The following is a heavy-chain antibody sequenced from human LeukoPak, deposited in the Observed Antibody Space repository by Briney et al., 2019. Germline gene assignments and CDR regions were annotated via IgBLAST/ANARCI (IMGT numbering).Heavy chain of an antibody. Sequence: SETLSLTCAVYGGSFSGYYWSWIRQPPGKGLEWIGEINHSGSTDYNPSLKSRVTISVDTSKNQFSLKLSSVTAADTAVYYCARAGRRAFDIWGQGTMVTVSS. CDR1: GGSFSGYY. CDR3: ARAGRRAFDI. V-gene: IGHV4-34*01. J-gene: IGHJ3*02. CDR2: INHSGST.